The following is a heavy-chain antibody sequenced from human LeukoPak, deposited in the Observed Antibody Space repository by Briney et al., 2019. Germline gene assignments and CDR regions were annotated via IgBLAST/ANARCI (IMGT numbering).Heavy chain of an antibody. J-gene: IGHJ4*02. CDR3: ARFDYGDSFDY. D-gene: IGHD4/OR15-4a*01. V-gene: IGHV4-39*07. Sequence: SETLSLTCTVSSGSISSSNYYWSWIRQPPGKGLEWIGSTYYSGSTYYNPSLKSRVTISVDTSKNQFSLKLSSVTAADTAVYYRARFDYGDSFDYWGQGTLVTVSS. CDR1: SGSISSSNYY. CDR2: TYYSGST.